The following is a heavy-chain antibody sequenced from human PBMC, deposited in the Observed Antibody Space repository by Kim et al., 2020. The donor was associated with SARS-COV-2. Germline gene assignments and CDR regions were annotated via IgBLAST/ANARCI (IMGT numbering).Heavy chain of an antibody. J-gene: IGHJ5*02. CDR1: GYTFTGYY. D-gene: IGHD5-18*01. CDR3: ARALQEYSYGYGWFDP. V-gene: IGHV1-2*06. CDR2: INPNSGGT. Sequence: ASVKVSCKASGYTFTGYYMHWVRQAPGQGLEWMGRINPNSGGTNYAQKFQGRVTMTRDTSISTAYMELSRLRSDDTAVYYCARALQEYSYGYGWFDPWGQGTLVTVSS.